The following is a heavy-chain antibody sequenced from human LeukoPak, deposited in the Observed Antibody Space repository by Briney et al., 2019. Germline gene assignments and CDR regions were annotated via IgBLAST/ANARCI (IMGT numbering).Heavy chain of an antibody. CDR1: GFSFSSYG. D-gene: IGHD4-23*01. CDR2: IWQDGSSQ. Sequence: PGGSLRLSCAASGFSFSSYGIYWVRQAPGKGLEWVAVIWQDGSSQYYPDSVKGRFTISRDNSKNTLYLQMNSLRVEDTAVYYCAKDAGNYGGNSRYDPWGHGTLVTVSS. CDR3: AKDAGNYGGNSRYDP. J-gene: IGHJ5*02. V-gene: IGHV3-33*06.